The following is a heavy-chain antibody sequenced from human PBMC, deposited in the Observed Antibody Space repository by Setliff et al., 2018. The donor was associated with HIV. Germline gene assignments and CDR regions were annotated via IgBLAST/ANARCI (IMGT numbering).Heavy chain of an antibody. V-gene: IGHV4-39*07. CDR1: GGSISSRSYY. CDR2: IYYSGST. J-gene: IGHJ4*02. CDR3: ARYSPRGYTLTGPY. Sequence: PSETLSLTCTVSGGSISSRSYYWGWIRQPPGKGLEWIGSIYYSGSTYYTPSLKSRLTISVDTSKNQFSLKLTSVTAADTAVYYCARYSPRGYTLTGPYWGQGTLVTVSS. D-gene: IGHD6-25*01.